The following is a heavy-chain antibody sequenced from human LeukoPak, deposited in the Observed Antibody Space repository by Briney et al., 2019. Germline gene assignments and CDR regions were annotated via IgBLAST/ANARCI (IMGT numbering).Heavy chain of an antibody. D-gene: IGHD2-2*01. CDR1: GDSITSYY. J-gene: IGHJ4*02. CDR2: IYYSGST. CDR3: ARVACSSTSCYIADY. V-gene: IGHV4-59*01. Sequence: PSETLSLTCTVSGDSITSYYWSWIRQPPGKGLEWIGYIYYSGSTNYNPSLKSRVTISVDTSKNQFSLKLSSVTAADTAVYYCARVACSSTSCYIADYWGQGTLVTVSS.